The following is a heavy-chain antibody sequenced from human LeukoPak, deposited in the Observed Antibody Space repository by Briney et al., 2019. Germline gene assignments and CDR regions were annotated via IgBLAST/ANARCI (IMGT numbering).Heavy chain of an antibody. CDR3: ASNSSGYSSKY. CDR2: INHSGST. CDR1: GGSFSDYY. D-gene: IGHD3-22*01. Sequence: SETLSLTCAVYGGSFSDYYWSWIRQPPGKGLEWIGEINHSGSTNYNPSLKSRVTISVDTSKNQFSLKLNSVTAADTAVYCCASNSSGYSSKYWGQGTLVTVSS. V-gene: IGHV4-34*01. J-gene: IGHJ4*02.